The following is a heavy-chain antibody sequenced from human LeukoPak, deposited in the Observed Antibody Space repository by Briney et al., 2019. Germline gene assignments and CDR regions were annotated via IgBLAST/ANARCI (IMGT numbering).Heavy chain of an antibody. CDR3: ARISSSYDYDY. V-gene: IGHV3-30*03. D-gene: IGHD2-15*01. Sequence: GGALRLSCAASGFTFSSYGMQWVRQAPGKGLDWVTFISYDGSNNDYADSVKGRFTMSIDNSKTTLYLQMYSLRAEDTAVYYCARISSSYDYDYWGQGTLVIVSS. CDR2: ISYDGSNN. CDR1: GFTFSSYG. J-gene: IGHJ4*02.